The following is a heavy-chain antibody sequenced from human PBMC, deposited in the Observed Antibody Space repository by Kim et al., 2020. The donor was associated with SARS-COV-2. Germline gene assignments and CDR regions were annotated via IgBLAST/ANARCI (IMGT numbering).Heavy chain of an antibody. D-gene: IGHD3-10*01. V-gene: IGHV4-39*01. CDR3: ASASLTTYYGSGSYSWFDP. CDR1: GGSISSSSYD. CDR2: IYYSGST. Sequence: SETLSLTCTVSGGSISSSSYDWGWIRQPPGKGREWIGSIYYSGSTYYNPSLKSRGTISVDTSKNQFSLKLSSVTAADTAVYYCASASLTTYYGSGSYSWFDPWGQGTLLTVSS. J-gene: IGHJ5*02.